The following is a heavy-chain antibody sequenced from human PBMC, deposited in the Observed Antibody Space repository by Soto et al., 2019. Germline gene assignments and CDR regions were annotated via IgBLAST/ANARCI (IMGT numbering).Heavy chain of an antibody. CDR2: IYTSGST. J-gene: IGHJ6*02. Sequence: SETLSLSCTVSGGSISSYYWSWIRQPAGKGLEWIGRIYTSGSTNYNPSLKSRVTMSVDTSKNQFSLKLSSVTAADTAVYYCARDTDYDILTGYWSNYGMDVWGQGTTVTVSS. V-gene: IGHV4-4*07. D-gene: IGHD3-9*01. CDR3: ARDTDYDILTGYWSNYGMDV. CDR1: GGSISSYY.